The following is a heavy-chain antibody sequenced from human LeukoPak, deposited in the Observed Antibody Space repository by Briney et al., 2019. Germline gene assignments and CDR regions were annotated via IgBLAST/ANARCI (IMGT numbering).Heavy chain of an antibody. D-gene: IGHD6-13*01. V-gene: IGHV3-21*01. CDR2: ISSSSSYI. J-gene: IGHJ4*02. CDR3: ARDRSSSSWYVPFDY. CDR1: GFASSSYS. Sequence: GGSLRLSCAASGFASSSYSMNWVRQAPGKGLEWVSSISSSSSYIYYADSVKGRFTISRDNAKNSLYLQMNSLRAEDTAVYYCARDRSSSSWYVPFDYWGQGTLVTVSS.